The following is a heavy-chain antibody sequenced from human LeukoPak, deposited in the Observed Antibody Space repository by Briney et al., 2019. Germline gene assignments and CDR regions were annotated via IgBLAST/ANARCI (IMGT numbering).Heavy chain of an antibody. CDR2: ISSSGSTI. Sequence: GGSLRLSCAASGFTFSSYEMNWVRQAPGKGLEWVSYISSSGSTIYYADSVKGRFTISRDNAKNSLCLQMNSLRAEDTTVYYCVRRSCSGGFCLFDLWGRGTLVTVSS. V-gene: IGHV3-48*03. CDR3: VRRSCSGGFCLFDL. J-gene: IGHJ2*01. CDR1: GFTFSSYE. D-gene: IGHD2-15*01.